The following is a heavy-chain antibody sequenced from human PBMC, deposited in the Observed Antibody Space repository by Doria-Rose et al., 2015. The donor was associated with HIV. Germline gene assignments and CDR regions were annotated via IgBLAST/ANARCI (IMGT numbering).Heavy chain of an antibody. CDR1: GVSLSSPGMG. Sequence: QITLKESGPVLVKPTETLTLTCTVSGVSLSSPGMGVSWIRQPPGKALEWLANIFSDDERSYKTSLKGRLTISRGTSKSQVVLTMTDMDPVDTATYYCARIKSSRWYHKYYFDFWGQGTLAIVSA. D-gene: IGHD6-13*01. CDR2: IFSDDER. V-gene: IGHV2-26*01. J-gene: IGHJ4*02. CDR3: ARIKSSRWYHKYYFDF.